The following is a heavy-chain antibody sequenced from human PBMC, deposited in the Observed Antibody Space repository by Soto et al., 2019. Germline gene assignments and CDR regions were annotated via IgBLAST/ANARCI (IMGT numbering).Heavy chain of an antibody. CDR2: IYYSGNT. CDR3: ARCDRLPAPGPRTSYCYALDV. D-gene: IGHD6-13*01. V-gene: IGHV4-59*01. J-gene: IGHJ6*02. CDR1: GGSISSFF. Sequence: PSETLSLTCAVSGGSISSFFWSWIRQSPGKGLEWIGYIYYSGNTNYNPSLKSRVTISLDTSRNQFSLKLSSVTAAGTAVYFCARCDRLPAPGPRTSYCYALDVWGHGTAVTVSS.